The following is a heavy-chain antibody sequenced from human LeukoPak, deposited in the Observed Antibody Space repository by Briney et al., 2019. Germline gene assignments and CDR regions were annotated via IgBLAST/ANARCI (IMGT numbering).Heavy chain of an antibody. CDR1: GFTFSSYS. J-gene: IGHJ5*02. CDR2: ISSSSSYI. CDR3: ARGAPIRYFDWLLSSNWFDP. V-gene: IGHV3-21*04. Sequence: PGGSLRLSCAASGFTFSSYSMTWVRQAPGKGLEWVSSISSSSSYIYYADSVKGRFTISRDNAKNSPYLQMNSLRAEDTAVYYCARGAPIRYFDWLLSSNWFDPWGQGTLVTVSS. D-gene: IGHD3-9*01.